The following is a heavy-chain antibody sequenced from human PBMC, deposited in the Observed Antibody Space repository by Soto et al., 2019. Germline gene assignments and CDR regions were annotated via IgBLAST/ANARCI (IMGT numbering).Heavy chain of an antibody. CDR2: IWYDGSNK. CDR3: ASPRGVYYFYMDV. Sequence: GGSLRLSCAASGFTFSSYGMHWVRQAPGKGLEWVAVIWYDGSNKYYADSVKGRFTISRDDSKNTLYLQMNSLRAEDTAVYYCASPRGVYYFYMDVWGKGTTVTVSS. J-gene: IGHJ6*03. V-gene: IGHV3-33*01. CDR1: GFTFSSYG. D-gene: IGHD3-10*01.